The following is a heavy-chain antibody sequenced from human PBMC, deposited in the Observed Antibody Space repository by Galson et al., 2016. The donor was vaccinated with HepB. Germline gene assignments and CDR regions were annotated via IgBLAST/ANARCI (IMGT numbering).Heavy chain of an antibody. V-gene: IGHV3-11*01. D-gene: IGHD3/OR15-3a*01. CDR2: ISSSGSTI. Sequence: SLRLSCAPSGFSFSDYYMSWVRQAPGKGLEWVSYISSSGSTIYYGDSVKGRFTISRDNAKKSLYLQMNSLRADDTAVYYCAREWTTPYLDYWGQGTLVTVSS. J-gene: IGHJ4*02. CDR3: AREWTTPYLDY. CDR1: GFSFSDYY.